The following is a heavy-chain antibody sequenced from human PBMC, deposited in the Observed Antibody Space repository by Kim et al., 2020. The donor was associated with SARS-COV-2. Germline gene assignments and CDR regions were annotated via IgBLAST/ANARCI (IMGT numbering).Heavy chain of an antibody. CDR2: IYSGGST. CDR3: ASMDYYDSSGYYYNY. Sequence: GGSLRLSCAASGFTVSSNYMSWVRQAPGKGLEWVSVIYSGGSTYYADSVKGRFTISRDNSKNTLYLQMNSLRAEDTAVYCCASMDYYDSSGYYYNYWGQGTLVTVSS. D-gene: IGHD3-22*01. CDR1: GFTVSSNY. V-gene: IGHV3-53*01. J-gene: IGHJ4*02.